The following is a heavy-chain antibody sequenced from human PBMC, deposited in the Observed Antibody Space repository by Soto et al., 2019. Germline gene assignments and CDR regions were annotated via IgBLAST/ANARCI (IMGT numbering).Heavy chain of an antibody. V-gene: IGHV4-59*08. CDR2: ISDRGDI. CDR3: ARGRHWFGP. CDR1: GISITSSY. Sequence: SETLSLTCTVSGISITSSYLNWFRQSPGKGLEWIGQISDRGDINYNPPLESRVAISTDTSKNQVSLTLTAVNAADTAVYFCARGRHWFGPWGQGTLVTVSS. J-gene: IGHJ5*02.